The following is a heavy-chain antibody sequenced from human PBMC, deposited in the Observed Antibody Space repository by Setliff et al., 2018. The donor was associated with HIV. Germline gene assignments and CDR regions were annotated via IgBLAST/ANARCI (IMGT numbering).Heavy chain of an antibody. CDR3: ARGRGQWAVREYFDQ. V-gene: IGHV1-69*13. CDR2: IIPIFGTV. J-gene: IGHJ4*02. D-gene: IGHD1-26*01. CDR1: GGTFSSYA. Sequence: SVKVSCKASGGTFSSYAISWVRQAPGQGLEWMGGIIPIFGTVKYAQKFQGRVTITADGSTSTAYMELTALRSDDTAIYYCARGRGQWAVREYFDQWGQGTPLTVSS.